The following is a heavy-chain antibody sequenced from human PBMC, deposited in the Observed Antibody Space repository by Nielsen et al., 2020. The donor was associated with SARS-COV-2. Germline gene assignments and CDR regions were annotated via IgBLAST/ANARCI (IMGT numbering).Heavy chain of an antibody. CDR2: ITMSGAYM. J-gene: IGHJ2*01. Sequence: GESLKISCAASGFRFTSYSMNWVRQAPGKGLEWVASITMSGAYMYYADSVRGRFTVSRDNAENSLYLQMNSLRDEDTAVYYCARDQDGGAATSNWYFDLWGRGTLVTVSP. CDR1: GFRFTSYS. CDR3: ARDQDGGAATSNWYFDL. V-gene: IGHV3-21*06. D-gene: IGHD6-25*01.